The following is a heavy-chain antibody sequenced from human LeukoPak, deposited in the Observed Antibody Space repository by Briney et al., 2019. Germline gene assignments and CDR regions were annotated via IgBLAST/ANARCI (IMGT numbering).Heavy chain of an antibody. D-gene: IGHD1-26*01. J-gene: IGHJ4*02. CDR1: GYTFTGYY. CDR3: ARDTGSSPGDY. V-gene: IGHV1-18*04. Sequence: ASVKVSCKASGYTFTGYYMHWVRQAPGQGLEWMGWISTYNGDTNYAQNLQGRVTMTTDTSTSTAYMDLRSLRSDDTAVYYCARDTGSSPGDYWGQGTLVTVSS. CDR2: ISTYNGDT.